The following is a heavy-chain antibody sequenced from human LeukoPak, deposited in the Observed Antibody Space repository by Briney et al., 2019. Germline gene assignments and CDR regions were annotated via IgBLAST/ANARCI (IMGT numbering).Heavy chain of an antibody. CDR2: IIPIFGTT. J-gene: IGHJ4*02. Sequence: SVKVSCKASVGTFSSHGFRWVRQAPGQGLEWMGGIIPIFGTTNYAQKFQGRVTITTDDSTSTGYMELSSLRSEDTAVYYCARRWPHSSGYYLFDYWGQGTLVTVSS. D-gene: IGHD3-22*01. CDR3: ARRWPHSSGYYLFDY. V-gene: IGHV1-69*05. CDR1: VGTFSSHG.